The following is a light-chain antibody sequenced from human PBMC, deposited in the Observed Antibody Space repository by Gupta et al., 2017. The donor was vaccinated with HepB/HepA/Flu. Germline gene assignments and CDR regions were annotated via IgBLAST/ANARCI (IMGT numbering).Light chain of an antibody. CDR2: GVN. CDR3: SSYTGSSVLWV. V-gene: IGLV2-14*03. CDR1: ISDVGTYDY. Sequence: HSALTQPDSVSGSPGQSITISCTGTISDVGTYDYVSWYQQHPDKAPKLMIYGVNSRPSGVSNRFSGSTSGNTASLTISGLQAEDEADYYCSSYTGSSVLWVFGGGTKLTVL. J-gene: IGLJ3*02.